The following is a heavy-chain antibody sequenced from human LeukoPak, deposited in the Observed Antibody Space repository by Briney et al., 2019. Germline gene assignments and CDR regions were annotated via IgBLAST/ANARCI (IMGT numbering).Heavy chain of an antibody. CDR1: GFTFSDYY. V-gene: IGHV3-11*01. J-gene: IGHJ3*02. CDR3: ARTENHDAFDI. Sequence: GGSLGLSCAASGFTFSDYYMSWIRQAPGKGLEWVSYISPSDNGIYYADSVKGRFTISRDNAKNSLYVQMNSLRAEDTAVYYCARTENHDAFDIWGQGTMVTVSS. D-gene: IGHD1-14*01. CDR2: ISPSDNGI.